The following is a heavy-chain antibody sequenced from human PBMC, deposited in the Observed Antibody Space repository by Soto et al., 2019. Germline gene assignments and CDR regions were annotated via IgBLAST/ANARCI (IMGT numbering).Heavy chain of an antibody. CDR3: ARDPTYYYDCSGYSNWLDA. V-gene: IGHV1-69*13. J-gene: IGHJ5*02. D-gene: IGHD3-22*01. Sequence: SVKVSCKASGGTFSIYAISWVRRAPGQGLEWMGGIIPIFGTANYAQKFQGRVTITADESTSTAYMELSSLRSEDTAVYYCARDPTYYYDCSGYSNWLDAWGQGTLVTVS. CDR1: GGTFSIYA. CDR2: IIPIFGTA.